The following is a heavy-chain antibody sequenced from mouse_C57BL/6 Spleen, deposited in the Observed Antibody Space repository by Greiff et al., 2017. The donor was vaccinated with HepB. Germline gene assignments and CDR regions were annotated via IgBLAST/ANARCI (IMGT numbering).Heavy chain of an antibody. CDR2: IYPGSGST. CDR3: ARDYYGSSPYYYAMDY. V-gene: IGHV1-55*01. CDR1: GYTFTSYW. J-gene: IGHJ4*01. D-gene: IGHD1-1*01. Sequence: QVHVKQSGAELVKPGASVKMSCKASGYTFTSYWITWVKQRPGQGLEWIGDIYPGSGSTNYNEKFKSKATLTVDTSSSTAYMQLSSLTSEDSAVYYCARDYYGSSPYYYAMDYWGQGTSVTVSS.